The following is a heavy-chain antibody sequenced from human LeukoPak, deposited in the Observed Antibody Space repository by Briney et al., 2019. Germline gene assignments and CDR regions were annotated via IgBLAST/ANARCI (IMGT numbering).Heavy chain of an antibody. CDR1: GGTFSSYA. CDR3: ARDIVSSGWSNDAFDI. D-gene: IGHD6-19*01. CDR2: INPNSGGT. J-gene: IGHJ3*02. Sequence: GASVKVSCKASGGTFSSYAISWVRQAPGQGLEWMGWINPNSGGTNYAQKFQGRVTMTRDTSISTAYMELSRLRSDDTAVYYCARDIVSSGWSNDAFDIWGQGTMVTVSS. V-gene: IGHV1-2*02.